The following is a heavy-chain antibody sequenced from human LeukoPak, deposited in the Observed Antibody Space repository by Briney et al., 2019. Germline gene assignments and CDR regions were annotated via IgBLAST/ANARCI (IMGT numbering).Heavy chain of an antibody. J-gene: IGHJ2*01. Sequence: PEGSLRLSCAASEFTFSSYEMNWVRQAPGKGLEWVSYISSSGFTIYYADAVKGRFTISRDNAKNSLYLQMNSLRAEDTAVYYCARHSRYGDFDLWGRGTLVTVSS. CDR3: ARHSRYGDFDL. V-gene: IGHV3-48*03. CDR2: ISSSGFTI. CDR1: EFTFSSYE. D-gene: IGHD2-21*01.